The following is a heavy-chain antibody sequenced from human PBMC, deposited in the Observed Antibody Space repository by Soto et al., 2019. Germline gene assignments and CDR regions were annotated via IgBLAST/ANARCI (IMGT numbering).Heavy chain of an antibody. CDR3: GRYEYRNSPYGVDV. D-gene: IGHD1-7*01. V-gene: IGHV4-34*01. CDR2: VDHRGST. CDR1: GGSFSGFY. Sequence: PSETLSLTCVVSGGSFSGFYWSWIRQAPGMGLEWIGEVDHRGSTSYNPSLRGRATISIDTSKNHFSLEVTSVTAADTAVYFCGRYEYRNSPYGVDVWGQGTTVTVSS. J-gene: IGHJ6*02.